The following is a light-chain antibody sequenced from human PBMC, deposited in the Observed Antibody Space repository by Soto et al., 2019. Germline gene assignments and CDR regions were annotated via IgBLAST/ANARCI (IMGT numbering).Light chain of an antibody. J-gene: IGKJ1*01. V-gene: IGKV3-20*01. CDR1: QSVSSSY. CDR3: QQDGNTRWT. CDR2: GAS. Sequence: VWTQYQDTLSLSPGERATLSCRASQSVSSSYLAWYQQKPGQAPRLLIYGASSRATGIPDRFSGSGSGTDFTLTISRLEHEDFAVYYCQQDGNTRWTFGHGTKVAIK.